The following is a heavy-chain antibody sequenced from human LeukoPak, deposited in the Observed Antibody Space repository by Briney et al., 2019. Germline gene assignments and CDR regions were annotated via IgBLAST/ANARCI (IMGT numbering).Heavy chain of an antibody. Sequence: GASVRVSCKASGYSFTDYYMHWVRQAPGQGLEWMAWINPNSGGTNCAQKFQGRVTVTRDTSINTAYMELSWLTSDDTAVYYCVRAAGGTPGDYWGQGTLVTVSS. D-gene: IGHD6-13*01. J-gene: IGHJ4*02. V-gene: IGHV1-2*02. CDR3: VRAAGGTPGDY. CDR1: GYSFTDYY. CDR2: INPNSGGT.